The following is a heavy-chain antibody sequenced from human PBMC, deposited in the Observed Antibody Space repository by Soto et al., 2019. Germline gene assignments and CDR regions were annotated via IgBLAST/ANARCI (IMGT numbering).Heavy chain of an antibody. Sequence: PGESLKISCKGSGYNFISYWISWVRQMPGKGLEWMGRIDPSDSYTNYSPSFQGHVTISADKSISTAYLQWSSLKASDTAMYYCARPYSSGEDMDVWGQGTTVTVSS. CDR1: GYNFISYW. V-gene: IGHV5-10-1*01. CDR2: IDPSDSYT. J-gene: IGHJ6*02. D-gene: IGHD3-22*01. CDR3: ARPYSSGEDMDV.